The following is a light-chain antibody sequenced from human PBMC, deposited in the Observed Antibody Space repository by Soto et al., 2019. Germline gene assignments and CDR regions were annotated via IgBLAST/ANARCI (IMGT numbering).Light chain of an antibody. J-gene: IGKJ2*01. CDR1: QTITRY. CDR2: AAS. Sequence: DIQMTQSPSSLSASVGDKVTITYRANQTITRYLNWYQQKPGTAPKLLIYAASSLQEGVPSRFRGSGSGTDFTLTISNLQPEDFAAYSCQQSFSFPVTFGQGTKLDLK. V-gene: IGKV1-39*01. CDR3: QQSFSFPVT.